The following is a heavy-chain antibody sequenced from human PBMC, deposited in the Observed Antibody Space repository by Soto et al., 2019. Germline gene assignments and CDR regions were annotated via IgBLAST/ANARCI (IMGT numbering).Heavy chain of an antibody. D-gene: IGHD6-13*01. CDR1: GYSISSGYY. J-gene: IGHJ5*02. V-gene: IGHV4-38-2*02. Sequence: SLTCAVSGYSISSGYYWGWIRQPPGKGLEWIGSMYHGGSTYYNPSLKSRVTISLDTSKNQFSMRLSSVTAADTAVYYCARDLAVAGTHCIDPWGQGTMVTVSS. CDR2: MYHGGST. CDR3: ARDLAVAGTHCIDP.